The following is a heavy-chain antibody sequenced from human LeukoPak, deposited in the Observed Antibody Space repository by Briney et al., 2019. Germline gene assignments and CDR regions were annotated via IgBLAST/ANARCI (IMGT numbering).Heavy chain of an antibody. Sequence: GGSLRLSCAASGFTFSDYYMSWIRQAPGKGLEWVSYISSSGSTIYHADSVKGRFTISRGNAKNSLYLQMNSLRAEDTAVYYCARDGYCSGGSCYSGGTSPIDYWGQGTLVTVSS. CDR3: ARDGYCSGGSCYSGGTSPIDY. CDR1: GFTFSDYY. J-gene: IGHJ4*02. CDR2: ISSSGSTI. V-gene: IGHV3-11*04. D-gene: IGHD2-15*01.